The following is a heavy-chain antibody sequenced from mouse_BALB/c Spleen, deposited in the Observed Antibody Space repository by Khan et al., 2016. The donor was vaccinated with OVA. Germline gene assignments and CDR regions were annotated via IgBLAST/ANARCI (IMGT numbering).Heavy chain of an antibody. Sequence: EVQLQQSGAELVRPGALVKLSCKASGFNIKDYYMYWVKQRPEQGLEWIGWIDPENGNTIYDPTFQGKASITADTSSNTAYLQLRSLTSAETAVXYWGRRGYGNYWFAYWGQGTLVTVSA. CDR2: IDPENGNT. D-gene: IGHD2-1*01. V-gene: IGHV14-1*02. CDR1: GFNIKDYY. CDR3: GRRGYGNYWFAY. J-gene: IGHJ3*01.